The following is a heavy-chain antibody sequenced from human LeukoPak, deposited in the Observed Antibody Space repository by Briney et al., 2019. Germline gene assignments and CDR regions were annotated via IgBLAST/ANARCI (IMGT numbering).Heavy chain of an antibody. D-gene: IGHD4-17*01. Sequence: GGSLSLSCAAPGFTFSSYEMNWVRQAPGKGLEWVSYISSSGSTIYYADSVKGRFTISRDNAKNSLYLQMNSLSDEAAAMHYSVRDGTMVTTNYYYGMDVWGQGTTVTVSS. CDR1: GFTFSSYE. CDR2: ISSSGSTI. CDR3: VRDGTMVTTNYYYGMDV. V-gene: IGHV3-48*03. J-gene: IGHJ6*02.